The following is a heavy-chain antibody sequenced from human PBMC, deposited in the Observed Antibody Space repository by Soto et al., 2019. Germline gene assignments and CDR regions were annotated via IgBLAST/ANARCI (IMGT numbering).Heavy chain of an antibody. CDR3: TRRPDPSSGWYGGDEYFQH. V-gene: IGHV3-73*01. CDR2: IRSKANSYAT. CDR1: GFTFSGSA. Sequence: GGSLRLSCAASGFTFSGSAMHWVRQASGKGLEWVGRIRSKANSYATAYAASVKGRFTISRDDSKNTAYLQMNSLKTEDTAVYYCTRRPDPSSGWYGGDEYFQHWGQGTLVTVSS. D-gene: IGHD6-19*01. J-gene: IGHJ1*01.